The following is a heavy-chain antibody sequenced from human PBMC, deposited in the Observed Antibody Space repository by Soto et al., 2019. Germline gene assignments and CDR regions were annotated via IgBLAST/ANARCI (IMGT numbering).Heavy chain of an antibody. Sequence: PSETLSLTCTVSGGSISSFYWNWIRQSAGKGLEWIGRIYLSGTTTYNPSLQGRVTMSVDTSKNQFSLKLSSLTAADTAVYYCARSPTTSSIGTFDIWGQGTMVTVSS. CDR2: IYLSGTT. CDR1: GGSISSFY. CDR3: ARSPTTSSIGTFDI. V-gene: IGHV4-4*07. D-gene: IGHD6-6*01. J-gene: IGHJ3*02.